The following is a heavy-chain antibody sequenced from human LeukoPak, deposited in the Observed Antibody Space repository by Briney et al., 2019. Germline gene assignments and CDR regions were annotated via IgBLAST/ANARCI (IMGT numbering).Heavy chain of an antibody. V-gene: IGHV3-23*01. Sequence: GGSLRLSCAASVFTLSSYAMSWVRHALGKGRECVSPISGSGGSTYYADSVKGRFTISRDNTKNTLYLQMNSLRAEDTAVYDCAKVSGGGSYNRWTHFDYWGQGTLVTVSS. CDR1: VFTLSSYA. CDR2: ISGSGGST. CDR3: AKVSGGGSYNRWTHFDY. D-gene: IGHD1-26*01. J-gene: IGHJ4*02.